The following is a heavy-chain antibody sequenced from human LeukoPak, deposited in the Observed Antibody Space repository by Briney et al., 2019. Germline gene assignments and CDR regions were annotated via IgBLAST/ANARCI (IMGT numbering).Heavy chain of an antibody. J-gene: IGHJ4*02. V-gene: IGHV3-23*01. CDR1: GFSFNRFA. CDR3: AKDRVPDGFWGFDY. Sequence: PGGSLRLSCAASGFSFNRFAMNWVRQAPGKGLEWVSEIVGPDSTKYADSVKGRFTISRDDSKNTVYLQMNSLRPEDTAVYYCAKDRVPDGFWGFDYWGQGTLVTVSS. CDR2: IVGPDST. D-gene: IGHD1-14*01.